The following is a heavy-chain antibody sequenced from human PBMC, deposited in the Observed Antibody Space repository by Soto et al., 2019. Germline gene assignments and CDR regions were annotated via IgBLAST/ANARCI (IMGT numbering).Heavy chain of an antibody. J-gene: IGHJ4*02. CDR2: ISSSSSYI. D-gene: IGHD2-21*02. V-gene: IGHV3-21*01. Sequence: SLRLSCAASGFTFSSYSMNWVRQAPGKGLEWVSSISSSSSYIYYADSVKGRFTISRDNAKNSLYLQMNSLRAEDTAVYYCARDGPGGNSDYWGQGTQVTAPQ. CDR3: ARDGPGGNSDY. CDR1: GFTFSSYS.